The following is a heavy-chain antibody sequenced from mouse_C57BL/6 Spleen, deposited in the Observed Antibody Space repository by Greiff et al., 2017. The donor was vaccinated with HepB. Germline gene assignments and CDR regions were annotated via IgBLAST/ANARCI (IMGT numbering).Heavy chain of an antibody. J-gene: IGHJ2*01. V-gene: IGHV1-15*01. CDR2: IDPETGGT. Sequence: VQLQQSGAELVRPGASVTLSCKASGYTFTDYEMHWVKQTPVHGLEWIGAIDPETGGTAYNQKFKGKAILTADKSSSTAYMEIRSLTSEDSAVYYCTRRQLRLPLDYWGQGTTLTVSS. CDR3: TRRQLRLPLDY. CDR1: GYTFTDYE. D-gene: IGHD3-2*02.